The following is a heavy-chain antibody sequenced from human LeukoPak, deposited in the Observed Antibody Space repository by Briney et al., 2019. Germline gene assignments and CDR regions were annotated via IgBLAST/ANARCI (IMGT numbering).Heavy chain of an antibody. Sequence: SGGSLRLSCAASGFTFSSYAMSWVRQAPGKGLEWVSAISDSGGNTYYADSVKGRFTISRDNSKNTLFLQMDSLRAEDTAIYYCAKDLAPAAYWGQGTLVTVSS. D-gene: IGHD6-25*01. J-gene: IGHJ4*02. CDR3: AKDLAPAAY. CDR2: ISDSGGNT. V-gene: IGHV3-23*01. CDR1: GFTFSSYA.